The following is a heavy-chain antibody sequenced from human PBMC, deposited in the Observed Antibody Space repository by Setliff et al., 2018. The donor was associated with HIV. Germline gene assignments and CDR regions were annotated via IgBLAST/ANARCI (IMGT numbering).Heavy chain of an antibody. CDR3: ARDRIEVVVDGPHDVFDV. CDR1: GDSIGYYY. CDR2: IHTSGST. Sequence: PSETLSLTCTVSGDSIGYYYWSWIRQPAGRGLEWMGRIHTSGSTNYNPSLTSRVTPSVDTTKNQFFLKQTSLSAADTAVYYCARDRIEVVVDGPHDVFDVWGRGTTVTVSS. J-gene: IGHJ3*01. V-gene: IGHV4-4*07. D-gene: IGHD2-15*01.